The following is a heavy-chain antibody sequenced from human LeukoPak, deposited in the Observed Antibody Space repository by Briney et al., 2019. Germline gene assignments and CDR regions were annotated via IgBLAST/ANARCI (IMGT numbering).Heavy chain of an antibody. V-gene: IGHV1-69*13. CDR1: GGTFSSYA. Sequence: SVKVSCKASGGTFSSYAISWVRQAPGQGLEWMGGIIPIFGTANYAQKFQGRVTITADESTSTAYMELSSLRSEDTAVYYCARGRTLDFWSGSPLYYYYYYMDVWGKGTTVTVSS. J-gene: IGHJ6*03. CDR3: ARGRTLDFWSGSPLYYYYYYMDV. D-gene: IGHD3-3*01. CDR2: IIPIFGTA.